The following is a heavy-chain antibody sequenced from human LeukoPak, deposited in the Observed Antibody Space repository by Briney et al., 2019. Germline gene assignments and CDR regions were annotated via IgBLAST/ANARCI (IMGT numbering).Heavy chain of an antibody. CDR3: AREMGSEDIVVVDAFDI. V-gene: IGHV3-74*01. Sequence: GGSLRLSCAASGFTFSSYWMHWVRQAPGRGLVWVSRINSGGSSTSYADSVKGRFTISRDNAKNTLYLQMNSLRAEDTAVYYCAREMGSEDIVVVDAFDIWGQGTMVTVSS. CDR1: GFTFSSYW. D-gene: IGHD2-2*01. CDR2: INSGGSST. J-gene: IGHJ3*02.